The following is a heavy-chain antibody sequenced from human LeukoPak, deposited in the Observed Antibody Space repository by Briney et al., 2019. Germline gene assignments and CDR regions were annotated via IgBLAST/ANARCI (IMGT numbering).Heavy chain of an antibody. J-gene: IGHJ4*02. CDR1: GFTFSSYG. Sequence: PGGSLRLSCAASGFTFSSYGMHWVRQAPGKGLEWVAVISYDGSNKYYADSVKGRFTISRDNNKNSLYLQMNRLRAEDTALYYCAKDAELDYWGQGTLVTVST. V-gene: IGHV3-30*18. CDR2: ISYDGSNK. CDR3: AKDAELDY.